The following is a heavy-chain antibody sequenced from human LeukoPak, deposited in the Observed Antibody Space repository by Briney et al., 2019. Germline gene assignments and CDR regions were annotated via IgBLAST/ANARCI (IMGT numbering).Heavy chain of an antibody. Sequence: SETLSLTCAVYGGSSSGYYWSWIRQPPGKGLEWIGEINHSGSTNYNPSLKSRVTISVDTSKNQFSLKLSSVTAAGTAVYYCARDLYYYDSSGYWGQGTLVTVSS. J-gene: IGHJ4*02. CDR1: GGSSSGYY. V-gene: IGHV4-34*01. CDR3: ARDLYYYDSSGY. D-gene: IGHD3-22*01. CDR2: INHSGST.